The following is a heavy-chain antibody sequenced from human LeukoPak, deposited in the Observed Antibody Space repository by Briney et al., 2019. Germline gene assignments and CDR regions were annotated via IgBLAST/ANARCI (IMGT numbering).Heavy chain of an antibody. CDR3: ARVRYSSGWYEDY. CDR1: GGSVSSGSYY. V-gene: IGHV4-61*01. J-gene: IGHJ4*02. Sequence: SSETLSLTCTVSGGSVSSGSYYWSWIRQPPGEGLEWIGYIYYSGSTKYNPSLKSRVTISVDTSKNQFSLKLSSVTAADTAVYYCARVRYSSGWYEDYWGQGTLVTVSS. D-gene: IGHD6-19*01. CDR2: IYYSGST.